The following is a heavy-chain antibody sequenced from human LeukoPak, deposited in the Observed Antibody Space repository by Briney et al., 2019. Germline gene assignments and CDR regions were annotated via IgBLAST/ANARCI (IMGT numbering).Heavy chain of an antibody. D-gene: IGHD4-11*01. CDR1: GFTFSSYS. J-gene: IGHJ4*02. CDR2: ISSSSSYI. CDR3: ASLTVIDY. Sequence: GGSLRLSCAAPGFTFSSYSMNWVRQAPGKGLEWVSSISSSSSYIYYAGSVKGRFTISRDNAKNSLYLQMNSLRAEDTAVYYCASLTVIDYWGQGTLVTVSS. V-gene: IGHV3-21*01.